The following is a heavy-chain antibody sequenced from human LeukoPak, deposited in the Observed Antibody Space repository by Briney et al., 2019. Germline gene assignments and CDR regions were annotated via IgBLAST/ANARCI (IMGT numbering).Heavy chain of an antibody. CDR3: ARGTGTTYDDAFDI. CDR2: ISGSGGTT. D-gene: IGHD1-1*01. V-gene: IGHV3-23*01. CDR1: GFTFSNYA. Sequence: PGGSLRLSCAASGFTFSNYAMSWVRQAPGKGLEWVSAISGSGGTTYYADSVKGRFTISRENAKNSLYLQMNSLRAGDTAVYYCARGTGTTYDDAFDIWGQGTMVTVSS. J-gene: IGHJ3*02.